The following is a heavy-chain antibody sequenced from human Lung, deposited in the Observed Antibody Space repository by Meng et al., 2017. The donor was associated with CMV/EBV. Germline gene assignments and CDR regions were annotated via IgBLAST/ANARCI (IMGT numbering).Heavy chain of an antibody. J-gene: IGHJ4*02. Sequence: QLQLQGSGPGQGQPSETLSLTCSVSGGSISSSSYYWGWIRQSPGKGLEWIGSIYFSGNTYYNPSLKSRVTMSVGTAQNKFSLTLRSVTAADTAVYYCVTETGYNYDNWGQGALVTVSS. D-gene: IGHD3-9*01. CDR3: VTETGYNYDN. CDR1: GGSISSSSYY. V-gene: IGHV4-39*07. CDR2: IYFSGNT.